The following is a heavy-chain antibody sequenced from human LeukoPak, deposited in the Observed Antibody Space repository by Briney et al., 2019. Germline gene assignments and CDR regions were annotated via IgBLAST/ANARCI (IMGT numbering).Heavy chain of an antibody. CDR2: ISYDGSNK. Sequence: GGSLRLSCAASGFTFSSYGMHWVRQAPGKGLEWVAVISYDGSNKYYADSVKGRFTISRDNSKNTLYLQMNGLRAEDTAVYYCAKDFLEYQLLRLFDYWGQGTLVTVSS. V-gene: IGHV3-30*18. J-gene: IGHJ4*02. D-gene: IGHD2-2*01. CDR3: AKDFLEYQLLRLFDY. CDR1: GFTFSSYG.